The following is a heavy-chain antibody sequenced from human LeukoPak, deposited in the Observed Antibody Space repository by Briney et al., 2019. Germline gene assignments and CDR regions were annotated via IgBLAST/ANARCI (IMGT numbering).Heavy chain of an antibody. D-gene: IGHD6-19*01. CDR3: AKAGRLQAVAGWIDH. CDR2: IGGGATT. V-gene: IGHV3-23*01. J-gene: IGHJ4*02. Sequence: GGAPGLSRAASGFTLPNQVMNWVRPAPGKGAGGVSAIGGGATTYYSDYVKGRFTISRDNSKNTLYLQMNSLRAEDTAMYYCAKAGRLQAVAGWIDHWGQGTLVTVS. CDR1: GFTLPNQV.